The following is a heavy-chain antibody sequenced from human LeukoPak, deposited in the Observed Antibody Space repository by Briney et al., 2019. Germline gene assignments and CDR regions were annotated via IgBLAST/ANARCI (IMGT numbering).Heavy chain of an antibody. CDR2: IYYSGST. Sequence: SETLSLTCTVSGGSISSYYWSWIRQPPGKGLEWIGYIYYSGSTNYNPSVKSRVTISVDTSKNQFSLKLSSVTAADTAVYYCARAGSYDSSGYYHWGQGTLVTVSS. CDR1: GGSISSYY. J-gene: IGHJ5*02. V-gene: IGHV4-59*08. CDR3: ARAGSYDSSGYYH. D-gene: IGHD3-22*01.